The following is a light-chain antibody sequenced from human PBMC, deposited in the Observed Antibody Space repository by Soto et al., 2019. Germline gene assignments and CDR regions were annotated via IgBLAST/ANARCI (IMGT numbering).Light chain of an antibody. Sequence: DIQMTQSPSSLSASVGDRVTITCRASQSISSYLNWYQQKPGKAPNLLIYAASSLQSGVPSRFSGNGSGTDFTLAISSLQPEDFETYYCQHSYSTLWTFGQGTKVEIK. CDR2: AAS. J-gene: IGKJ1*01. CDR3: QHSYSTLWT. CDR1: QSISSY. V-gene: IGKV1-39*01.